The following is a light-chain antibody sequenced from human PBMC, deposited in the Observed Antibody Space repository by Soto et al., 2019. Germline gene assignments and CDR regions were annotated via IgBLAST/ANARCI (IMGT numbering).Light chain of an antibody. Sequence: QSVLTQPASVSGSPGQSITISCTGTSRDVGAYDYASWYLQYPDKAPQLLIYYVDHRPSGVSSRFSGSKSGNTASLTISGLQAEDEGDYYCCSYADGSIYFFGTGTKV. CDR3: CSYADGSIYF. V-gene: IGLV2-14*03. J-gene: IGLJ1*01. CDR1: SRDVGAYDY. CDR2: YVD.